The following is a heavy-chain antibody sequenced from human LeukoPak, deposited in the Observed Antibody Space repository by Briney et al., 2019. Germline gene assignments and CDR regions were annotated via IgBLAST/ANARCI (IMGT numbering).Heavy chain of an antibody. V-gene: IGHV1-2*02. CDR1: GFTFTDHY. Sequence: ASLKVSCKASGFTFTDHYMHWVRQALGQGLEWMGWINGKSGVTFYAQQFQDRITVTRDTSISTMYLELNRLTSADTAIYYCARDFDWGPDYWGPGTLVAVSS. J-gene: IGHJ4*02. CDR2: INGKSGVT. CDR3: ARDFDWGPDY. D-gene: IGHD3-16*01.